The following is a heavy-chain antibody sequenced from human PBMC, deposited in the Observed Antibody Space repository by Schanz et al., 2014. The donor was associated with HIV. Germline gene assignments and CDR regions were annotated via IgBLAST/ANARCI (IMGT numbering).Heavy chain of an antibody. CDR2: ISSGGTMV. D-gene: IGHD3-3*01. CDR3: ARRRWGGPDT. Sequence: QEQLVESGGGLVKPGGSLRLSCAASGFTFSDHYMSWIREAPGKGLEWISKISSGGTMVYYADSVKGRFTVSRENAESSLFLQMNSLTAEDTGVYYCARRRWGGPDTWGQGTMVTVSS. J-gene: IGHJ3*01. CDR1: GFTFSDHY. V-gene: IGHV3-11*01.